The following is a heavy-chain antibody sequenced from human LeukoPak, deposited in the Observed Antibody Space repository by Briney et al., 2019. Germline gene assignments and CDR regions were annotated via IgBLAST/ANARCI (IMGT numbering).Heavy chain of an antibody. Sequence: GASVKVSCKASGYTFTGYYMHWVRQASGQGLEWMGWINPNSGGTNYAQKFQGRVTMTRDTSISTAYMELSRLRSDDTAVYYCARDGLWFGELLLENWFDPWGQGTLVTVSS. CDR2: INPNSGGT. CDR3: ARDGLWFGELLLENWFDP. V-gene: IGHV1-2*02. J-gene: IGHJ5*02. D-gene: IGHD3-10*01. CDR1: GYTFTGYY.